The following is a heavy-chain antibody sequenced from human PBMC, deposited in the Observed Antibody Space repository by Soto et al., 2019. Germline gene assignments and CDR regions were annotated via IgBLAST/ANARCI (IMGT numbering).Heavy chain of an antibody. CDR2: INADKGDT. D-gene: IGHD3-16*01. V-gene: IGHV1-3*01. Sequence: VASVKVSCKAFGYSFRSYGIQWVRQAPGQSLEWMGWINADKGDTKYSQNFQDRVSITRDTFANTAYMELRSLTPEDTAVYYCARVGLKYLRWFDPWGQGSLVTVSS. CDR3: ARVGLKYLRWFDP. J-gene: IGHJ5*02. CDR1: GYSFRSYG.